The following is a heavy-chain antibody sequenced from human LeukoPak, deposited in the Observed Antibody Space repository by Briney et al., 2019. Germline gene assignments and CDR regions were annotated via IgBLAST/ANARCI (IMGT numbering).Heavy chain of an antibody. CDR1: GFTFSSYS. CDR2: ISSSSSTI. V-gene: IGHV3-48*01. D-gene: IGHD3-3*01. CDR3: ARDYGYDFWSGYYYYSDY. J-gene: IGHJ4*02. Sequence: GGSLRLSCAASGFTFSSYSMTWVRQAPGKGLEWVSYISSSSSTIYYADSVKGRFTISRDNAKNSLYLQMNSLRAEDTAVYYCARDYGYDFWSGYYYYSDYWGQGTLVTVSS.